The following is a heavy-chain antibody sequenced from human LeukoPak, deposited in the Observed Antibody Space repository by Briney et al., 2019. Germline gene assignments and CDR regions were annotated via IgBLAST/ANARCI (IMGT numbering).Heavy chain of an antibody. D-gene: IGHD3-22*01. J-gene: IGHJ3*02. CDR3: ARRGLDYYDSSGYDAFDI. CDR1: GGSISSSRDY. CDR2: IYYSGST. Sequence: SETLSLTCTVSGGSISSSRDYWAWLRQPPGKGLEWIANIYYSGSTYYSPSLKSRVTISVDTSKNQFSLKLSSVTAADTAVYYCARRGLDYYDSSGYDAFDIWGQGTMVTVSS. V-gene: IGHV4-39*01.